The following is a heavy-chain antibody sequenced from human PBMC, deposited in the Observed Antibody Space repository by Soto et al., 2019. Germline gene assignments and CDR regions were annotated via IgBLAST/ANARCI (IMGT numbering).Heavy chain of an antibody. Sequence: GASVKVSCKASGGTFSSYAISWVRQAPGQGLEWMGGIIPIFGTANYAQKFQGRVTITADESTSTAYMELSSLRSEDTAVYYCARADSSGYYVEGAFGIWGQGTMVTVSS. CDR2: IIPIFGTA. CDR3: ARADSSGYYVEGAFGI. CDR1: GGTFSSYA. V-gene: IGHV1-69*13. J-gene: IGHJ3*02. D-gene: IGHD3-22*01.